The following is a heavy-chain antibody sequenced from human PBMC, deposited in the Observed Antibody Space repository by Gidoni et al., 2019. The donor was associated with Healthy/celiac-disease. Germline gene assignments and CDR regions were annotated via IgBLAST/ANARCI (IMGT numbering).Heavy chain of an antibody. CDR1: GFTFSIYA. D-gene: IGHD5-18*01. V-gene: IGHV3-30*04. J-gene: IGHJ4*02. Sequence: QMQLVESGVGVVQPGRSLSLSCAASGFTFSIYAMHWARQAPGKGLEWVAVISYDGSNKYYADSVKGRFTISRDNSKNTLYLQMNSLRAEDTAVYYCARDAWIQLWPKAFDYWGQGTLVTVSS. CDR3: ARDAWIQLWPKAFDY. CDR2: ISYDGSNK.